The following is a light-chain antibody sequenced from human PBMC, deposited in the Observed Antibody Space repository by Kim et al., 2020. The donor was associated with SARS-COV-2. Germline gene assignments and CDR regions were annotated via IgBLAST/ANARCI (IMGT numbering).Light chain of an antibody. CDR1: SSNIGSNY. Sequence: ELTQPPSASGTPGQRVTISCSGSSSNIGSNYVYWYQQLPGTAPKLLIYRNNQRPSGVPDRFSGSKSGTSASLAISGLRSEDEADYYCAAWDDGVFGGGTQLTVL. CDR2: RNN. V-gene: IGLV1-47*01. CDR3: AAWDDGV. J-gene: IGLJ3*02.